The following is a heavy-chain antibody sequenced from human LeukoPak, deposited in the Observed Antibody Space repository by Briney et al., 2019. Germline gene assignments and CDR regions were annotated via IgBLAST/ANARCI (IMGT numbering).Heavy chain of an antibody. V-gene: IGHV3-30*02. CDR3: AKDPFDFWSGSEPDY. D-gene: IGHD3-3*01. J-gene: IGHJ4*02. Sequence: GGSLRLSCAASGFTFSSYGMHWVRQAPGKGLEWVAFIRYDGSNKYYADSVKGRFTISRDNSKNTLYLQMNSLRAEDTAVYYCAKDPFDFWSGSEPDYWGQGTLVTVSS. CDR1: GFTFSSYG. CDR2: IRYDGSNK.